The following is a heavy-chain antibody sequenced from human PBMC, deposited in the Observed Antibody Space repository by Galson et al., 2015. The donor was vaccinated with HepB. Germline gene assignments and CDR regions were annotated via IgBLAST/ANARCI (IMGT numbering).Heavy chain of an antibody. D-gene: IGHD3-22*01. CDR3: ARVPGVEVNRGYFDF. J-gene: IGHJ4*02. Sequence: CAISGDSVSTNSAAWFWIRQSPSGGLEWLGRTYYRSKWYHDYAESVKSRIIINPDTSKNRFSLQLNSVTPDDTAVYYCARVPGVEVNRGYFDFWGQGTLVTVSS. V-gene: IGHV6-1*01. CDR2: TYYRSKWYH. CDR1: GDSVSTNSAA.